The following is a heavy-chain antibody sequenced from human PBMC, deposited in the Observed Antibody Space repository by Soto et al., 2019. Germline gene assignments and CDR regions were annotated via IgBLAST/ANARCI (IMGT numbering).Heavy chain of an antibody. Sequence: QVQLVQSGPEVMNPGASVKVSCKNSGYNFVNHGISWVRQAPGRGLEWLGWISGHNGATKYGKRLQGRVTMTIDTSTTTVYMELRSLRSDDSAVYYCARDLYPLAYYFDYWGQGTLVTVSS. CDR3: ARDLYPLAYYFDY. J-gene: IGHJ4*02. CDR2: ISGHNGAT. CDR1: GYNFVNHG. V-gene: IGHV1-18*04.